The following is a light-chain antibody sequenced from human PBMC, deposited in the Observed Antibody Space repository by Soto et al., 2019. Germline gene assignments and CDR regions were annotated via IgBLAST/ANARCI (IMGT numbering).Light chain of an antibody. CDR1: SSNIGAGYD. J-gene: IGLJ2*01. CDR2: GNS. V-gene: IGLV1-40*01. Sequence: QSVLTQPPSVSGAPGQRVTISCTGSSSNIGAGYDVHWYQQLPGTAPKLLIYGNSNRPSGVPDRFSGSKSGTSASLAITGLQAEDEADYYCCSYAGSSTFGGVVFGGGTKLTVL. CDR3: CSYAGSSTFGGVV.